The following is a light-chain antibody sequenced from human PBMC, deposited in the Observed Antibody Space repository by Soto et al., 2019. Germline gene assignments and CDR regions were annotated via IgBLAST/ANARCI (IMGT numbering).Light chain of an antibody. J-gene: IGLJ1*01. CDR3: ISYTSSSSLV. CDR2: EVN. V-gene: IGLV2-14*01. CDR1: SSDVGGDNY. Sequence: QSALTQPASASGSTGQSITVSCPGTSSDVGGDNYVSWYQQHPSKSPQLLIYEVNIRPSGVSNRFSASKSGNTASLTISGLQAEDEADYYCISYTSSSSLVFGTGTKVTVL.